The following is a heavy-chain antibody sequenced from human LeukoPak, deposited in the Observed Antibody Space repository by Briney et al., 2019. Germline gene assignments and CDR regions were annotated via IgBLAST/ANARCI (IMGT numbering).Heavy chain of an antibody. J-gene: IGHJ4*02. CDR2: INTDGSST. Sequence: GGSLRLSCAASGFTFSSYWMHWVRQAPGKGLVWVSRINTDGSSTSYADSVKGRFTISRDNAKNTLYLQMNSLRAEDTAVYYCARATVPAAIYDYWGQGTLVTVSS. CDR3: ARATVPAAIYDY. D-gene: IGHD2-2*01. CDR1: GFTFSSYW. V-gene: IGHV3-74*01.